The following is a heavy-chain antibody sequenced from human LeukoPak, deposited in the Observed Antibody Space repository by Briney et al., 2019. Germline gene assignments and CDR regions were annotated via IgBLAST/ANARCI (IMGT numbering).Heavy chain of an antibody. J-gene: IGHJ4*02. CDR1: GFTFDDYA. D-gene: IGHD1-26*01. Sequence: GGSLRLSCAASGFTFDDYAMHWVRQAPGKGLEWVSGISWNSGSIGYADSVKGRFTISRDNAKNSLYLQMNSLRAEDTALYYCAKDIGYSGSYLDFDYWGQGTLVTVSS. CDR3: AKDIGYSGSYLDFDY. CDR2: ISWNSGSI. V-gene: IGHV3-9*01.